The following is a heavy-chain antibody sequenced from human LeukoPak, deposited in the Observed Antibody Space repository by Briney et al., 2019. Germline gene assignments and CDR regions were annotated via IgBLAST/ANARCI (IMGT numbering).Heavy chain of an antibody. D-gene: IGHD1-26*01. Sequence: GGSLRLSCAASGFTFSSYSFNWVRQAPGKGLEWVSSISTRSIFIYYADSVKGRFTISRDDAKKSVDLQMNSLRVEDTAVYYCAKDGLSEWELLRIGEDDAFDIWGQGTMVTVSS. CDR3: AKDGLSEWELLRIGEDDAFDI. V-gene: IGHV3-21*01. CDR1: GFTFSSYS. CDR2: ISTRSIFI. J-gene: IGHJ3*02.